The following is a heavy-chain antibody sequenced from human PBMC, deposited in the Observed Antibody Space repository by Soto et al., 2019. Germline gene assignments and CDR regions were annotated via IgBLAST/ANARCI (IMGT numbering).Heavy chain of an antibody. CDR2: IIPIFGTA. D-gene: IGHD1-1*01. CDR1: GGTFSSYA. V-gene: IGHV1-69*13. J-gene: IGHJ4*02. CDR3: ARDGGYNLPFDY. Sequence: SVKVSCKASGGTFSSYAISWVRQAPGQGLEWMGGIIPIFGTANYAQKFQGRVTITADESTSTAYMELSSLRSEDTAVYYCARDGGYNLPFDYWGQGTLVTVSS.